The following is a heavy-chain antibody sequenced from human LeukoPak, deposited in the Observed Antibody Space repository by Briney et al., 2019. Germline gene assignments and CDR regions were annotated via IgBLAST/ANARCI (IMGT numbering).Heavy chain of an antibody. V-gene: IGHV4-34*01. CDR1: GGSFSGYY. Sequence: PSETLSLTCAVYGGSFSGYYWSWIRPPPGKGLEWIGEINHSGSTNYNPSLKSRVTISVDTSKNQFSLKLSSVTAADTAVYYCARVGGATSDYWGQGTLVTVSS. D-gene: IGHD1-26*01. J-gene: IGHJ4*02. CDR3: ARVGGATSDY. CDR2: INHSGST.